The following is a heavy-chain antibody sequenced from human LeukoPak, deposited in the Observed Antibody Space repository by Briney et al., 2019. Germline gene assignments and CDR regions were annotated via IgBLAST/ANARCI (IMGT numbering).Heavy chain of an antibody. D-gene: IGHD3-22*01. CDR1: GGSISSSSYY. V-gene: IGHV4-39*01. Sequence: SETLSLTCTVFGGSISSSSYYWGWIRQPPGKGLEWIGSIYYSGSTYYNPSLKSRVTISVDTSKNQFSLKLSSVTAADTAVYYCARHPAYYYDSSGYYGDWFDPWGQGTLVTVSS. J-gene: IGHJ5*02. CDR2: IYYSGST. CDR3: ARHPAYYYDSSGYYGDWFDP.